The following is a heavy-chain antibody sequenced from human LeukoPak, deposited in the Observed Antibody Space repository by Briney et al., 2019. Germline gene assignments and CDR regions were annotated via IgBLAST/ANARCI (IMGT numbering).Heavy chain of an antibody. Sequence: ASVKVSCKTSGYSFTDYYMHWVRQAPGQGLEWMGWINPNSGGTSSAQKFQGRVTMSRDTSISTVYMEVSWLTSDDTAIYYCARADRLHGGPYLIGPWGQGTLVTVSS. D-gene: IGHD2-21*01. CDR3: ARADRLHGGPYLIGP. CDR1: GYSFTDYY. CDR2: INPNSGGT. J-gene: IGHJ5*02. V-gene: IGHV1-2*02.